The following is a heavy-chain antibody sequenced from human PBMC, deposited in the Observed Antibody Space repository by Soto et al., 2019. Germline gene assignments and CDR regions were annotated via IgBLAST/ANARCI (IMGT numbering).Heavy chain of an antibody. CDR1: GFTFSSYA. Sequence: QVQLVESGGGVVQPGRSLRLSCAASGFTFSSYAMHWVRQAPGKGLEWVAVISYDGTNEYYGDSVRGRLTISRDNSKNTLYLQMSSLRADDTAVYYCARDPSATGTYYADWGQGTLVTVSS. D-gene: IGHD1-26*01. V-gene: IGHV3-30*04. CDR3: ARDPSATGTYYAD. J-gene: IGHJ4*02. CDR2: ISYDGTNE.